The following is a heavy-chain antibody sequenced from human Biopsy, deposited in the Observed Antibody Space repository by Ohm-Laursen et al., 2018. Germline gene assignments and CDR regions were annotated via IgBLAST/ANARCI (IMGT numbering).Heavy chain of an antibody. V-gene: IGHV4-59*01. CDR3: ARATNSTGWPYYYFYGMDV. J-gene: IGHJ6*02. D-gene: IGHD2/OR15-2a*01. CDR2: IYCSGST. CDR1: GGSISSYQ. Sequence: GTLSLTCTVSGGSISSYQWTWIRQTPGKGLEWIGYIYCSGSTNYNPSLKSRVTISVDTSKNQFSLRLNSVTAADTAVYYCARATNSTGWPYYYFYGMDVWGQGTTVTVSS.